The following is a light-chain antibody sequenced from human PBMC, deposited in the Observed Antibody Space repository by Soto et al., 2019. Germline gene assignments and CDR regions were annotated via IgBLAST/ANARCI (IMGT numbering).Light chain of an antibody. CDR3: QQYSDWPLT. CDR1: ETVGSN. CDR2: GAS. Sequence: EIVMTQSPATLSVSPGERATLSCRASETVGSNLAWYQQRPGQAPRLLISGASARATGIPVRFSGSVSGTEFTLTISSLQSEDFAVYYCQQYSDWPLTFGGGTKVEI. J-gene: IGKJ4*01. V-gene: IGKV3-15*01.